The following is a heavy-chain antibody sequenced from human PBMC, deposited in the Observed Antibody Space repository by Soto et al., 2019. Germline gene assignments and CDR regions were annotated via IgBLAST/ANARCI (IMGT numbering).Heavy chain of an antibody. CDR1: GGSFSGYY. CDR3: ARHNYDGSGYYYYYYGMDV. J-gene: IGHJ6*02. CDR2: INHSGNT. D-gene: IGHD3-22*01. Sequence: SETLSLTCAVYGGSFSGYYWSWIRQPPGKGLEWIGEINHSGNTNYNPSLKSRVTISVDTSKNQFSLKLSSVTAADTAVYYFARHNYDGSGYYYYYYGMDVWGQGTTVTVSS. V-gene: IGHV4-34*01.